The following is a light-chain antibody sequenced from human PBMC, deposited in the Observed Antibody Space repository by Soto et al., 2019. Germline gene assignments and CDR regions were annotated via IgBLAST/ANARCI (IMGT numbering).Light chain of an antibody. J-gene: IGKJ3*01. CDR3: QHCDYLPI. CDR2: QTS. Sequence: EIVLTQSPATLSSFPGDRVTLSCRASQYINTRLAWYQHRPGQAPRLLIYQTSIRAAGIPARFSASGSGTDFTLTIGDVQPEDFATYYCQHCDYLPIFGPGTTVDFK. CDR1: QYINTR. V-gene: IGKV3D-11*03.